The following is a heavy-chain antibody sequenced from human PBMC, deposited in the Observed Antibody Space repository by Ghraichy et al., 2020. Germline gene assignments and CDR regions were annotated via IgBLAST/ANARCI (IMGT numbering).Heavy chain of an antibody. J-gene: IGHJ1*01. D-gene: IGHD4-17*01. CDR2: VYYTGST. CDR1: GVSINSNF. CDR3: ARSYGDYGYFHD. V-gene: IGHV4-59*01. Sequence: GSLRLSCNVSGVSINSNFWSWFRQPPGKGLEWIGYVYYTGSTDYNPSLRSSVTISVDRSKSQFSLRVNSVTAADTAVYFCARSYGDYGYFHDWGQGTLVVVSS.